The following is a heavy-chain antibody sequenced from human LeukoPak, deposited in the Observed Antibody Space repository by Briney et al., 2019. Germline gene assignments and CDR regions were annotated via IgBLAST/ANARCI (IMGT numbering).Heavy chain of an antibody. D-gene: IGHD3-22*01. CDR1: GFTFSNAW. Sequence: GGSLRLSCAASGFTFSNAWMSWVRQAPGKGLEWVGRIKSKTDGGTTVYAAPVKGRFTISRDDSKNTLYLQMNSLKTEDTAVYYCTTDYYYDSSGTWTFDDWGQGTLVTVSS. CDR3: TTDYYYDSSGTWTFDD. CDR2: IKSKTDGGTT. J-gene: IGHJ4*02. V-gene: IGHV3-15*01.